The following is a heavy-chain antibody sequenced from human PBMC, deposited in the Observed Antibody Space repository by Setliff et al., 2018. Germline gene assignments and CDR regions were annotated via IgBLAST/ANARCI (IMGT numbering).Heavy chain of an antibody. CDR1: GDPFNAYG. J-gene: IGHJ6*03. Sequence: GASVKVSCKASGDPFNAYGVSWVRQAPGQGLGWMGAIIPVLGMTDYAQKFQGRLTITADQSTTTVYMELSSLRFDDTALYYCARGPSPTVTPSRLIYFYHMDVWGTGTTVTVSS. CDR2: IIPVLGMT. V-gene: IGHV1-69*10. CDR3: ARGPSPTVTPSRLIYFYHMDV. D-gene: IGHD4-17*01.